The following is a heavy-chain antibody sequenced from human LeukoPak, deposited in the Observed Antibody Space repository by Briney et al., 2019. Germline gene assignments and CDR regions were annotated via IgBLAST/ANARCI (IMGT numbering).Heavy chain of an antibody. V-gene: IGHV1-46*01. CDR2: INPSGGST. D-gene: IGHD6-19*01. CDR3: ARDSSGWYLHFDY. J-gene: IGHJ4*02. CDR1: GYTFTSYY. Sequence: ASVKVSCKASGYTFTSYYMHWVRQAPGQGLEWTGIINPSGGSTSYAQKFQGRVTMTRDMSTSTVYMELSSLRSEDTAVYYCARDSSGWYLHFDYWGQGTLVTVSS.